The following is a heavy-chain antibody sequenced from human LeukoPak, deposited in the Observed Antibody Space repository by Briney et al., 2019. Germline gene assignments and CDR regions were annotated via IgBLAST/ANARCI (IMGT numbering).Heavy chain of an antibody. CDR2: IYAGGTT. CDR1: GLTVNTNY. V-gene: IGHV3-53*04. D-gene: IGHD6-6*01. J-gene: IGHJ4*02. CDR3: ASQHYSSSSLYYFDH. Sequence: PGGSLRLSCAASGLTVNTNYISWVRQAPGKGLEWVSVIYAGGTTSYADSVKGRFTISRHNSKNTVYLQTNSLRAEDTAVYYCASQHYSSSSLYYFDHWGQGTLVTVSS.